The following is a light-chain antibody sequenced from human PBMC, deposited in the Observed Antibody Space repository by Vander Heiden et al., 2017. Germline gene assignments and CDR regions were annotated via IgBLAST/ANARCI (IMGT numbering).Light chain of an antibody. CDR3: QQYDNWPYT. CDR2: GAS. CDR1: QSISND. V-gene: IGKV3-15*01. J-gene: IGKJ2*01. Sequence: EIVMTQSSATLSVSPGDRATLSCRASQSISNDLAWYQQKPGQAPRLLIYGASTRATGLPARFSGSASGTEFTLTISSLQSEDFAVYYCQQYDNWPYTFGQGTNLEIK.